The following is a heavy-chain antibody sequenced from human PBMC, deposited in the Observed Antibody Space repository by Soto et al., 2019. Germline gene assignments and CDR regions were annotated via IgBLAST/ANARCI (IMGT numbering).Heavy chain of an antibody. CDR1: GFIFKMYW. J-gene: IGHJ4*02. CDR2: IYNDGTYS. Sequence: LRLSCAASGFIFKMYWMHWVRQSPGKGLVWISRIYNDGTYSDYADSVRGRFTISRDNVNGTLYLQMNNLRAEDSGLYYCTRGPRPISTGTGAYWGQGTQVTAPQ. V-gene: IGHV3-74*01. D-gene: IGHD3-10*01. CDR3: TRGPRPISTGTGAY.